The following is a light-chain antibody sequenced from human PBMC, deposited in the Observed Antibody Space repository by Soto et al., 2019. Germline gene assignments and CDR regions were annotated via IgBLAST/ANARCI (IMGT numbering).Light chain of an antibody. CDR2: GNS. Sequence: QSVLTQPPSVSGAPGQRVTISCTGSSSNIGGGYDVHWYQQLPGTAPKLLIYGNSNRPSGVPDRFSGSKSGTSASLAITGLQAEDEADDYCQSYDSSLSGVVFGGGTKLTVL. J-gene: IGLJ2*01. CDR3: QSYDSSLSGVV. V-gene: IGLV1-40*01. CDR1: SSNIGGGYD.